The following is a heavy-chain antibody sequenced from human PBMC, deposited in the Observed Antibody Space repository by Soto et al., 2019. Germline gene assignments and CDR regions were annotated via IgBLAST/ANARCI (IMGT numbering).Heavy chain of an antibody. Sequence: GGSLRLSCAASGFTYRTYTMHWVRQAPGKGLEWVAVISYDGTNKYYADSVKGRFTISRDNSKNTLYLQMNSLRAEDTAVYYCAKLSPTLDAHFDYWGQGTLVTVSS. D-gene: IGHD3-16*01. CDR3: AKLSPTLDAHFDY. V-gene: IGHV3-30*18. CDR2: ISYDGTNK. CDR1: GFTYRTYT. J-gene: IGHJ4*02.